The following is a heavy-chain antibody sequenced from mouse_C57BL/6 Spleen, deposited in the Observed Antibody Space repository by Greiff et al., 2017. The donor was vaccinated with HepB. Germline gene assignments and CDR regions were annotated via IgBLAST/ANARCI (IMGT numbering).Heavy chain of an antibody. D-gene: IGHD2-5*01. CDR1: GYTFTSYW. CDR2: IHPNSGST. J-gene: IGHJ1*03. CDR3: ARGGYYSNHWYFDV. V-gene: IGHV1-64*01. Sequence: VQLQQPGAELVKPGASVKLSCKASGYTFTSYWMHWVKQRPGQGLEWIGMIHPNSGSTNYNEKFKSKATLTVDKSSSTAYMQLSSLTSEDSAVYYCARGGYYSNHWYFDVWGTGTTVTVSS.